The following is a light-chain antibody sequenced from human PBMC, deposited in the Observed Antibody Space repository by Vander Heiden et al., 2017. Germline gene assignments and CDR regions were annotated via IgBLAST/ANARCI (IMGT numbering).Light chain of an antibody. CDR3: LQDYSYGLT. CDR2: AAS. V-gene: IGKV1-8*01. Sequence: AIRMTQSPSSFSASTGDRVTITCRASQGISSYLAWYQQKPGKAPKLLIYAASTLQSAVPSRFSASASGTDFTLTMSCLQSEDIATYYCLQDYSYGLTFGHGTKVDIK. J-gene: IGKJ3*01. CDR1: QGISSY.